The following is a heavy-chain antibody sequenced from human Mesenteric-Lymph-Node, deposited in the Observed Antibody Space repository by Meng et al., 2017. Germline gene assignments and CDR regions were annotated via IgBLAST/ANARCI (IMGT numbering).Heavy chain of an antibody. J-gene: IGHJ3*02. CDR1: GFTFSSYE. Sequence: GESLKISCAASGFTFSSYEMNWVRQAPGKGLEWVSYISSSGSTIYYADSVKSRFTISRDNAKNSLYLQMNSLRAEDTAVYYCARDWRSGSYYVLGAFDIWGQGTMVTVSS. CDR2: ISSSGSTI. V-gene: IGHV3-48*03. D-gene: IGHD1-26*01. CDR3: ARDWRSGSYYVLGAFDI.